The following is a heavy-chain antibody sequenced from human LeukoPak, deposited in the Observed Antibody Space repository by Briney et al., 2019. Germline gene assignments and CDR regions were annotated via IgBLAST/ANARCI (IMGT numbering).Heavy chain of an antibody. Sequence: PGGSLRLSCAASGFTFSNSAMSWVRQAPGKGLEWVSRISGSGGNTYHADSVKGRFTISRDNSKNTLYLQMNSLRAEDTAIYYCAKDMLGTVSDYFDDWGQGTRVTVSS. CDR1: GFTFSNSA. CDR3: AKDMLGTVSDYFDD. CDR2: ISGSGGNT. D-gene: IGHD1-7*01. J-gene: IGHJ4*02. V-gene: IGHV3-23*01.